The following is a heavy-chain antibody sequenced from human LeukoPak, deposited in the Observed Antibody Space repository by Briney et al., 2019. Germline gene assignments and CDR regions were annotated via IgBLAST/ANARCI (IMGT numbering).Heavy chain of an antibody. Sequence: SETLSLTCAVYGGSFSGYYWSWIRQPPGKGLEWIGEINHSGSTNYNPSLKSRVTISVDTSKNQFSLKLSSVTAADTAVYYCARAYFDWPNQHGAFDIWGQGTLVTVSS. CDR1: GGSFSGYY. D-gene: IGHD3-9*01. CDR3: ARAYFDWPNQHGAFDI. CDR2: INHSGST. V-gene: IGHV4-34*01. J-gene: IGHJ3*02.